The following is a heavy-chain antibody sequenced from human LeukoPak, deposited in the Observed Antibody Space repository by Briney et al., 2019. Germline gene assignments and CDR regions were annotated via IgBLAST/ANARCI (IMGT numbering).Heavy chain of an antibody. CDR1: GGSISSSSYY. V-gene: IGHV4-61*01. J-gene: IGHJ5*02. D-gene: IGHD3-10*01. CDR3: ARAPAGYYYGSGSYPKWFDP. CDR2: IYYSGST. Sequence: SETLSLTCTVSGGSISSSSYYWSWIRQPPGKGLEWIGYIYYSGSTNYNPSLKSRVTISVDTSKNQFSLKLSSVTAADTAVYYCARAPAGYYYGSGSYPKWFDPWGQGTLVTVSS.